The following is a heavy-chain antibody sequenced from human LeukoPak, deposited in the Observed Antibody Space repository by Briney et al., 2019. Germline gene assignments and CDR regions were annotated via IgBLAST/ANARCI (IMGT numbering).Heavy chain of an antibody. Sequence: EASETLSLTCTVSGGSISSSSYYWGWIRQPPGKGLEWIGSIYYSGSTYYNPSLKSRVTISVDTSKNQFSLKLSSVTAADTAVYYCARDQGMITFGGVSNAFDIWGRGTMVTVSS. CDR2: IYYSGST. D-gene: IGHD3-16*01. CDR3: ARDQGMITFGGVSNAFDI. V-gene: IGHV4-39*07. CDR1: GGSISSSSYY. J-gene: IGHJ3*02.